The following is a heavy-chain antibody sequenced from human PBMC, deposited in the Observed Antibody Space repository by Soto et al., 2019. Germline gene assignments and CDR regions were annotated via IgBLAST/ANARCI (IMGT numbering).Heavy chain of an antibody. D-gene: IGHD3-10*01. CDR2: INYRGST. J-gene: IGHJ4*02. V-gene: IGHV4-39*01. CDR1: DDSITSGSYY. CDR3: AGMFWLGDLLFDY. Sequence: HLQLQESGPGLVKPSETLSLTWTVSDDSITSGSYYWDLIRQPPGKGLQWIASINYRGSTYSNPSLRSRVTMSLDTSKNKFSLRLTSGAAADTAVYFCAGMFWLGDLLFDYWGQGTLVTVSS.